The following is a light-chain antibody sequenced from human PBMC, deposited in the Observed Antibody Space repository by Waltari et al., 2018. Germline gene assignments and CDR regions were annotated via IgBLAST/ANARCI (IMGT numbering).Light chain of an antibody. CDR3: AAWDDSVIVV. Sequence: QSVLPQPPSASGTPGQRVTISCSGRSPNIGHNHVNWYQHLPGTAPKLLVYNTNQRPSGVPDLFSGSKSGTSASLAISGLQSEDEAHYYCAAWDDSVIVVFGGGTKLTVL. V-gene: IGLV1-44*01. J-gene: IGLJ2*01. CDR1: SPNIGHNH. CDR2: NTN.